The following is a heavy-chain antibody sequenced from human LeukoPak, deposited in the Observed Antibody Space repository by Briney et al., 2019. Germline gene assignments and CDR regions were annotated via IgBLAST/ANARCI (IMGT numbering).Heavy chain of an antibody. J-gene: IGHJ4*02. D-gene: IGHD5-18*01. CDR2: ISYRGHT. Sequence: SEPLSHPCTVSGASVGRGSFYWNWVPHPPGKGLEWIGYISYRGHTHYNLSFKSRVTMSVDKSKNQFSLKLTSVTAADRAVYLCAKTHSCGSQYYFDYWGQGALVTVSS. CDR3: AKTHSCGSQYYFDY. V-gene: IGHV4-61*01. CDR1: GASVGRGSFY.